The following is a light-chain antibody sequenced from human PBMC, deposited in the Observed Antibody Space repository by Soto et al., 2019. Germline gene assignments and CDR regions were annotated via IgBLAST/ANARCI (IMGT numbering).Light chain of an antibody. J-gene: IGLJ1*01. CDR1: SSNIGAGYD. Sequence: QSVLTQPPSVSGAPGQRVTISCTGSSSNIGAGYDVHWYQQPPGTAPKLIIYEASNRPSGVPDRFSGSKSGNTASLTISGLQAADEADYYCSLYTSENTYVFGTGTKVTV. V-gene: IGLV1-40*01. CDR3: SLYTSENTYV. CDR2: EAS.